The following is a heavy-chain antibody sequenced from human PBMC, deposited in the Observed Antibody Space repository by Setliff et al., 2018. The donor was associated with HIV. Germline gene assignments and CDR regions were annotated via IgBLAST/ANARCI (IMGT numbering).Heavy chain of an antibody. Sequence: SETLSLTCTVSGGSISSYYWSWIRQPAEKGLEWIGRIYTSGSTNYNPSLKSRVTMSVDTSKNQFSLKLSSVTAADTAVYYCARGGGYYYDNSGYPTWYYFDYWGQGSLVTVSS. D-gene: IGHD3-22*01. CDR1: GGSISSYY. V-gene: IGHV4-4*07. CDR2: IYTSGST. J-gene: IGHJ4*02. CDR3: ARGGGYYYDNSGYPTWYYFDY.